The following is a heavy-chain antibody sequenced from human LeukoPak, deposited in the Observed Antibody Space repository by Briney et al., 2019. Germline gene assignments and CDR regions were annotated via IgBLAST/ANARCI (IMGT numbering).Heavy chain of an antibody. J-gene: IGHJ4*02. V-gene: IGHV1-18*01. Sequence: ASVKVSCKASGYTFTSYGISWVRQAPGQGLEWMGWISAYNGNTNYAQKLQGRVTMTTDTSTSTACMELRSLRSDDTAVYYCARDQFPLYSSSWCPFDYWGQGTLVTVSS. CDR1: GYTFTSYG. CDR2: ISAYNGNT. D-gene: IGHD6-13*01. CDR3: ARDQFPLYSSSWCPFDY.